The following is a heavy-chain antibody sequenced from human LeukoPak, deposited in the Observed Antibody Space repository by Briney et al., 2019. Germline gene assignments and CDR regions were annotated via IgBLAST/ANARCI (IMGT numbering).Heavy chain of an antibody. Sequence: PSETLSLTCAVYGGSFSGYYWSWIRQPPGKGLEWIGYIYYSGSTNYNPSLKSRVTMSVDTSKNQFSLKLSSVTAADTAVYYCARAPDYSNYDWFDPWGQGTLVTVSS. CDR1: GGSFSGYY. D-gene: IGHD4-11*01. V-gene: IGHV4-59*01. CDR2: IYYSGST. CDR3: ARAPDYSNYDWFDP. J-gene: IGHJ5*02.